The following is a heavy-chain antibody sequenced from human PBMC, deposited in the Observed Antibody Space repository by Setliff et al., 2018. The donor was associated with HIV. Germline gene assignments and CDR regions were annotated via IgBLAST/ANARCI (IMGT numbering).Heavy chain of an antibody. J-gene: IGHJ5*02. Sequence: ASVKVSCKASGYTFTSYGLSWVRQAPGQGLEGMGWISDYNSNTEYAQKLQGRVTMTKDTSTSTAYMELRSLRPDDTAVYFCARRADWFDPWGQGTLVTVSS. CDR2: ISDYNSNT. V-gene: IGHV1-18*01. CDR3: ARRADWFDP. CDR1: GYTFTSYG.